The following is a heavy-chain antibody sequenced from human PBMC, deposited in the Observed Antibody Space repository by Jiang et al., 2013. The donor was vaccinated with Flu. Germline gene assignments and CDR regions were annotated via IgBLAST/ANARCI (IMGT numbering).Heavy chain of an antibody. Sequence: KGRVTMSVDTSKNQFSLNLSSVTAADTAVYYCARDDAFDIWGQGTMVTVSS. CDR3: ARDDAFDI. J-gene: IGHJ3*02. V-gene: IGHV4-4*06.